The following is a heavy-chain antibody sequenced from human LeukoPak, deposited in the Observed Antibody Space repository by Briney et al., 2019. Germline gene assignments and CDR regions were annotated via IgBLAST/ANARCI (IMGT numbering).Heavy chain of an antibody. CDR3: ARDRIVDFWSGFDY. V-gene: IGHV4-61*02. Sequence: PSETLSLTCTVSGGSISSGSYYWSWIRQPAGKGLEWIGRIYTSGSTNYNPSLKSRVTISVDTSKNQFSLKLSSVTAADTAVYYCARDRIVDFWSGFDYWGQGTLVTVSS. D-gene: IGHD3-3*01. CDR1: GGSISSGSYY. CDR2: IYTSGST. J-gene: IGHJ4*02.